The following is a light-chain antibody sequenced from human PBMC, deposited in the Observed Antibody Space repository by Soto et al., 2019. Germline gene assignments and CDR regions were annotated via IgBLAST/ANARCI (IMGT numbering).Light chain of an antibody. CDR1: SSDVGGYHS. V-gene: IGLV2-14*03. J-gene: IGLJ1*01. CDR2: DVV. Sequence: QSVLTQPASVYGSPGQSITISCTGTSSDVGGYHSVSWYQHHPGKAPKLILYDVVDRPSGVSYRFSGSKSGNTASLTISGLQAADEADYFCSSYSSSRTNVFGSGTKLTVL. CDR3: SSYSSSRTNV.